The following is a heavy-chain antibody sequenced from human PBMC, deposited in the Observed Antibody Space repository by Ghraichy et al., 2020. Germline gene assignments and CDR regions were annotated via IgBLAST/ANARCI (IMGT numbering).Heavy chain of an antibody. CDR1: GGSISSYY. V-gene: IGHV4-4*07. Sequence: SETLSLTCSVSGGSISSYYWSWIRQPAGKGLEWIGRIFVGGTTNYNPSLQSRVTMSVDTSKNQFSLTLTSVTAADTAVYYCVRDKKFTATCTVVYWFDPWGQGTLVTVSS. D-gene: IGHD2-8*01. CDR2: IFVGGTT. CDR3: VRDKKFTATCTVVYWFDP. J-gene: IGHJ5*02.